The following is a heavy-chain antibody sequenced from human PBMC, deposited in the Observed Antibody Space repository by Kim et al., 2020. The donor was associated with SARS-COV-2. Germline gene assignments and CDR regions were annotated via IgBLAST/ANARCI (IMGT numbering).Heavy chain of an antibody. V-gene: IGHV3-48*02. J-gene: IGHJ4*02. Sequence: GGSLRLSCAASGFTFSSYSMNWVRQAPGKGLEWVSYISSSSSTIYYADSVKGRFTISRDNAKNSLYLQMNSLRDEDTAVYYCARDLMSGYPNYFDYWGQGTLVTVSS. CDR2: ISSSSSTI. CDR3: ARDLMSGYPNYFDY. CDR1: GFTFSSYS. D-gene: IGHD5-18*01.